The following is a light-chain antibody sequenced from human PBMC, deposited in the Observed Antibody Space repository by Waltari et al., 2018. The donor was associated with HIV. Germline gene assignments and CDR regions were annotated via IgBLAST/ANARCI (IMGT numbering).Light chain of an antibody. CDR2: NND. CDR3: ASWDDKLDGWV. Sequence: QSLLPQPPSASGTPGPRVTISCSGSYSNIGSNTVNLHQQLPGSAPRALIYNNDQRPSGVPDRFSGAKSGTSASLAISGLQSEDQGDYYCASWDDKLDGWVFGGGTRLTVL. CDR1: YSNIGSNT. V-gene: IGLV1-44*01. J-gene: IGLJ3*02.